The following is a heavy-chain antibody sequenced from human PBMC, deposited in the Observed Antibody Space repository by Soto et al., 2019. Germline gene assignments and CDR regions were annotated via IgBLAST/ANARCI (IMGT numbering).Heavy chain of an antibody. Sequence: EVQLVESGGGLVQPGGSLRLSCAASGFTVSSNYMSWVRQAPGKGLEWVSVIYSGGSTYYADSVKGRFTISRDNSKTTLYLQMNSLRAEDTAVYYCARVQAGPGFAYYYYGMDVWGQGTTVTVSS. J-gene: IGHJ6*02. V-gene: IGHV3-66*01. CDR3: ARVQAGPGFAYYYYGMDV. D-gene: IGHD2-2*01. CDR2: IYSGGST. CDR1: GFTVSSNY.